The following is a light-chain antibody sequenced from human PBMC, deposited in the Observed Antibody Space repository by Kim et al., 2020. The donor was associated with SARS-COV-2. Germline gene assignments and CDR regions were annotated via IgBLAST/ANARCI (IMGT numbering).Light chain of an antibody. CDR2: AAS. Sequence: ASVGDRVTITCRASQDISNYLAWFLLQPGKAPKLLIYAASALHPGVPSRFSGSGSGTDFTLTVTSLQPEDVATYYCQKCDSAPWTFGQGTKVDIK. J-gene: IGKJ1*01. CDR1: QDISNY. V-gene: IGKV1-27*01. CDR3: QKCDSAPWT.